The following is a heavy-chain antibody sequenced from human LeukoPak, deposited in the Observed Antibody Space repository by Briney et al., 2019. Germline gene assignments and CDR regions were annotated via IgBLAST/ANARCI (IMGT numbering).Heavy chain of an antibody. J-gene: IGHJ4*02. CDR3: ARGIEWYYYDSSGYNDY. V-gene: IGHV3-11*01. D-gene: IGHD3-22*01. Sequence: GGSLRLSCAASGFTFSDYYMSWIRQAPGKGLEWVSYISSSGSTIYYADSVKGRFTISRDNAKNSLCLQMNSLRAEDTAVYYCARGIEWYYYDSSGYNDYWGQGTLVTVSS. CDR2: ISSSGSTI. CDR1: GFTFSDYY.